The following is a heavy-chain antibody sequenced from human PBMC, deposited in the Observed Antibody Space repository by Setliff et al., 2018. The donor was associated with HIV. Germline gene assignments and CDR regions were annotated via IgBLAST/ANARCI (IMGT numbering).Heavy chain of an antibody. D-gene: IGHD3-10*01. CDR2: IYPSGSIHPSGAT. Sequence: SETLSLTCAVSRSYISGSYYWAWIRQPPGKGLEWIGNIYPSGSIHPSGATNYNPSLKGRVTISVDTSKNQFSLKLSSVTAADAAVYYCARYRFGELLFPPGILVDAFDIWGQGTMVTVSS. J-gene: IGHJ3*02. CDR1: RSYISGSYY. CDR3: ARYRFGELLFPPGILVDAFDI. V-gene: IGHV4-38-2*01.